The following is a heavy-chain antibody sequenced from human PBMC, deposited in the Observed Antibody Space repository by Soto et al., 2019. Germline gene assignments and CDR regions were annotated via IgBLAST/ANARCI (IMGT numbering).Heavy chain of an antibody. CDR3: ARHAATDYAFDI. V-gene: IGHV4-39*01. D-gene: IGHD6-25*01. Sequence: QLQLQESGPGLVKPSETLSLTCTVSGGSISSSSYYWGWIRQPPGKGLEWIGSIYYSGSTYYNPSLKSRVTISVTTSKNHFSLKLTSVTAAATAVYYCARHAATDYAFDIWGQGTMVTVSS. CDR1: GGSISSSSYY. CDR2: IYYSGST. J-gene: IGHJ3*02.